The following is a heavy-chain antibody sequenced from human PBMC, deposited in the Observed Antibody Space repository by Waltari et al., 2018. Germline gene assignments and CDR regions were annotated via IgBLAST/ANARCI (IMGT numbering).Heavy chain of an antibody. Sequence: QLQLQESGPGLVKPSETLSLTCTVSGGSISSSSYYWGWIRQPPGKGLEWIGSIYYSGSTYYNPSLKSRVTISVDTSKNQFSLKLSSVTAADTAVYYCALREEQQLMIYYYYMDVWGKGTTVTVSS. D-gene: IGHD6-13*01. CDR2: IYYSGST. J-gene: IGHJ6*03. CDR3: ALREEQQLMIYYYYMDV. CDR1: GGSISSSSYY. V-gene: IGHV4-39*01.